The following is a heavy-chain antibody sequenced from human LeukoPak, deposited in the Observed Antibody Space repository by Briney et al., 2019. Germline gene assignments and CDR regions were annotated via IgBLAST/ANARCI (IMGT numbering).Heavy chain of an antibody. CDR3: ARGVGGGMDV. Sequence: GGSLRLSCAASGFTFSSYSMNWVRQAPGKGLEWVSSISSRSSYIYYADSVKGRFTISRDNAKNSLYLQMNSLRAEDTAVYYCARGVGGGMDVWGQGTTVTVSS. D-gene: IGHD1-26*01. J-gene: IGHJ6*02. V-gene: IGHV3-21*01. CDR1: GFTFSSYS. CDR2: ISSRSSYI.